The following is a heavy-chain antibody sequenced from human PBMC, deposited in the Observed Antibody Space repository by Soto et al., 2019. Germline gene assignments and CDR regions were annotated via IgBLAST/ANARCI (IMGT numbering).Heavy chain of an antibody. CDR3: ARDGGSGGTLEIDY. D-gene: IGHD2-15*01. CDR1: GGSISSYY. CDR2: IYYSGST. J-gene: IGHJ4*02. V-gene: IGHV4-59*01. Sequence: SETLSLTCTVSGGSISSYYWSWIRQPPGKGLEWIGYIYYSGSTNYNPPLKSRVTISVDTSQNQFSLKRSSVTAAGTAVYYWARDGGSGGTLEIDYWGQGPLVTASS.